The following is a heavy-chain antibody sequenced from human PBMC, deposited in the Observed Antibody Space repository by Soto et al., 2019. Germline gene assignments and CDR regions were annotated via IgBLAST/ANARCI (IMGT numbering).Heavy chain of an antibody. J-gene: IGHJ4*02. Sequence: QVQLVQSGAEVKKPGASVKVSCKASGYTFTSYAMHWVRQAPGQRLEWMGWINAGNGNTKYSQKFHGRVTITRDRSASTAYMELSSLRSEDTAVYYCARDLGVGAASDYWGQGTLVTVSS. CDR2: INAGNGNT. CDR1: GYTFTSYA. D-gene: IGHD1-26*01. V-gene: IGHV1-3*01. CDR3: ARDLGVGAASDY.